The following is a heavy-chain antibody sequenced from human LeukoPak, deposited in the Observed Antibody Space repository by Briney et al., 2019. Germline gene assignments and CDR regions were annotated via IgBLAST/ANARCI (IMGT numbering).Heavy chain of an antibody. D-gene: IGHD3-9*01. J-gene: IGHJ5*02. V-gene: IGHV4-39*01. Sequence: SETLSLTCTVSGGSISSSSYYWGWIRQPPGKGLEWIGSIYYSGSTYYNPSLKSRVTISVDTSKNQFSLKLSSVTAADTAVYYCAIRADILTGTVGFDPWGQGTLVTVSS. CDR1: GGSISSSSYY. CDR3: AIRADILTGTVGFDP. CDR2: IYYSGST.